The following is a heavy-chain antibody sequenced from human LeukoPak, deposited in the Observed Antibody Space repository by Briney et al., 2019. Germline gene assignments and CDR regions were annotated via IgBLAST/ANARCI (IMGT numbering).Heavy chain of an antibody. Sequence: GGSLRLSCAASGSTFSGSPMHWVRQAPGKGLEYVSAINGNGGSTYYANSVKGRFTISRDNSKNTLYLQMGSLRAEDMAVYYCASSVSSGWACDYWGQGTLVTVSS. J-gene: IGHJ4*02. CDR1: GSTFSGSP. CDR2: INGNGGST. CDR3: ASSVSSGWACDY. D-gene: IGHD6-19*01. V-gene: IGHV3-64*01.